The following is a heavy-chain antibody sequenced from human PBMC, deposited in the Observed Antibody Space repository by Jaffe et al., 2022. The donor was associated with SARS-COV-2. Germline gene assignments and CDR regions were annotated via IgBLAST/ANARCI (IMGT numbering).Heavy chain of an antibody. CDR3: ARGGPWARGSLYFVH. Sequence: EVQLVESGGGLVQPGGSLRLSCAASGFTVSSNYMSWVRQAPGQGLEWVSVIYSGGSTYYADSVKGRFTISRHNSENMVFLQMDSLRAEDTAVYYCARGGPWARGSLYFVHWGQGTQVTVSS. D-gene: IGHD3-10*01. CDR2: IYSGGST. CDR1: GFTVSSNY. J-gene: IGHJ4*02. V-gene: IGHV3-53*04.